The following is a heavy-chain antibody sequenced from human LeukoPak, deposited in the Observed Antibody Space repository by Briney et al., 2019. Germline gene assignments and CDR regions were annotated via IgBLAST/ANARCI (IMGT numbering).Heavy chain of an antibody. J-gene: IGHJ4*02. Sequence: PGGSLRLSCAASGFTFSSYSMNWVRQAPGKGLGWLSYISTSSSAIYYADSVKGRFTSSRDNAKNSLYLQMNSLRDEDTAVYYCATEGLGFDYWGQGTLVTVSS. D-gene: IGHD3/OR15-3a*01. CDR2: ISTSSSAI. CDR3: ATEGLGFDY. V-gene: IGHV3-48*02. CDR1: GFTFSSYS.